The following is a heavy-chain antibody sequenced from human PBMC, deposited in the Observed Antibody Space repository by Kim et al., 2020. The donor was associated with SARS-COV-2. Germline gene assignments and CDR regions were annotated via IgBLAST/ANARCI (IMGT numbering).Heavy chain of an antibody. Sequence: GGSLRLSCAASGFTFSSYAMSWVRQAPGKGLEWVSAISGSGGSTYYADSVKGRFIISRDNSKNTLYLQMNSLRAEDTAVYYCAKAMYYYDSSGYYLPTLGCAFDIWGQGTMVTVSS. CDR1: GFTFSSYA. CDR2: ISGSGGST. D-gene: IGHD3-22*01. CDR3: AKAMYYYDSSGYYLPTLGCAFDI. V-gene: IGHV3-23*01. J-gene: IGHJ3*02.